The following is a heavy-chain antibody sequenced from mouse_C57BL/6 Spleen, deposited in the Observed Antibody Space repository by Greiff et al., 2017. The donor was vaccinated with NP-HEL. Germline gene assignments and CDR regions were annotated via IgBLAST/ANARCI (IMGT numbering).Heavy chain of an antibody. D-gene: IGHD4-1*01. V-gene: IGHV5-4*01. CDR3: ARDQVGRGYYFDY. Sequence: EVKLQESGGGLVKPGGSLKLSCAASGFTFSSYAMSWVRQTPEKRLEWVATISDGGSYTYYPDNVKGRFTISRDNAKNNLYLQMSHLKSEDTAMYYCARDQVGRGYYFDYWGQGTTLTVSS. J-gene: IGHJ2*01. CDR2: ISDGGSYT. CDR1: GFTFSSYA.